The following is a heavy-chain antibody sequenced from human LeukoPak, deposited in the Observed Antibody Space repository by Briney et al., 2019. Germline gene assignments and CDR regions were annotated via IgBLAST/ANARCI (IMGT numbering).Heavy chain of an antibody. D-gene: IGHD2-21*02. CDR1: GYTFTGYY. Sequence: ASVKVSCKASGYTFTGYYMHWVRQAPGQGLEWMGWINPNSGGTNYAQKFQGRVTMTWDTSISTAYMELSRLRFDDTAVYYCARDVGRVTDIDYWGQGTLVTVSS. V-gene: IGHV1-2*02. J-gene: IGHJ4*02. CDR2: INPNSGGT. CDR3: ARDVGRVTDIDY.